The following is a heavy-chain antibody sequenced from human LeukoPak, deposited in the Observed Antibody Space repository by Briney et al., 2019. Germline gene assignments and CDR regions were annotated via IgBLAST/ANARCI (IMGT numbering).Heavy chain of an antibody. J-gene: IGHJ4*02. CDR2: IKQDGSEK. CDR1: GFTFSSYA. Sequence: GGSLRLSCAASGFTFSSYAMSWVRQAPGKGLEWVANIKQDGSEKSYVDSVKGRFTISRDNTKNSLYLQMNSLRAEDTAVYFCAREWAGPSFDYWGQGTLVTVSS. V-gene: IGHV3-7*01. CDR3: AREWAGPSFDY. D-gene: IGHD6-19*01.